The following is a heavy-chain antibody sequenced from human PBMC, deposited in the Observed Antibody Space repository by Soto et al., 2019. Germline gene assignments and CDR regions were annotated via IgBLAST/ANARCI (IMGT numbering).Heavy chain of an antibody. Sequence: QITLKESGPTLVKPTQTLTLTCTFSGFSLSTSGVGVGWISQPPGKALEWLAVIYWDDDKRYSPSLKSRLTITKETSKNQVVLTITNMDPVDTGTYHCKRARGWFGDQKRTFDYWGQGTLVTVSS. CDR1: GFSLSTSGVG. CDR3: KRARGWFGDQKRTFDY. V-gene: IGHV2-5*02. J-gene: IGHJ4*02. CDR2: IYWDDDK. D-gene: IGHD3-10*01.